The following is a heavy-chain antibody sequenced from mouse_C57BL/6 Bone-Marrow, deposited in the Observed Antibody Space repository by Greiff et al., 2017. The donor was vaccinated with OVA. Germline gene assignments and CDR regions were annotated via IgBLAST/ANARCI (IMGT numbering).Heavy chain of an antibody. CDR1: GFTFSSYA. CDR3: ARDGDYGNY. Sequence: DVKLVESGGGLVKPGGSLKLSCAASGFTFSSYAMSWVRQTPEKRLEWVATISDGGSYTYYPDNVKGRFTISRDNAKNNRYLQMSHLKSEDTAMYYCARDGDYGNYWGQGTTLTVSA. D-gene: IGHD2-1*01. J-gene: IGHJ2*01. CDR2: ISDGGSYT. V-gene: IGHV5-4*01.